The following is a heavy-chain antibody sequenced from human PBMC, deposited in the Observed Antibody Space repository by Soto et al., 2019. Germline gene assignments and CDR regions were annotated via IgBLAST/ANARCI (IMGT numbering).Heavy chain of an antibody. CDR3: AGGIAVVVAGRDHYYGMDV. Sequence: PSETLSLTCTVSGGSISSYDWSWIRQPPGKGLEWIGYIYYSGSTNYNPSLKSRVTISVDTSKNQFSLKLSSVTAADTAVYYCAGGIAVVVAGRDHYYGMDVWGQGTRVTVSS. CDR2: IYYSGST. CDR1: GGSISSYD. J-gene: IGHJ6*02. V-gene: IGHV4-59*01. D-gene: IGHD2-15*01.